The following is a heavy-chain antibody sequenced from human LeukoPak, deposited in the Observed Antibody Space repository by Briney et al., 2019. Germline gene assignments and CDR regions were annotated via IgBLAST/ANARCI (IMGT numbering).Heavy chain of an antibody. CDR3: ARGRTSGTASSPPNEDY. D-gene: IGHD1-1*01. V-gene: IGHV3-23*01. J-gene: IGHJ4*02. CDR2: ISDSGGST. CDR1: GFTFSSYA. Sequence: GGSLRLSCAASGFTFSSYAMSWVRQAPGEGREWVSAISDSGGSTYYADSVKGRFTISRDNSKNMLYLQFNSLRDEDAAVYYCARGRTSGTASSPPNEDYWGQGTLVTVSS.